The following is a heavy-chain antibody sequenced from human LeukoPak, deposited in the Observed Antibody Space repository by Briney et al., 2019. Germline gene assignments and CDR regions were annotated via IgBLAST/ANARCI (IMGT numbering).Heavy chain of an antibody. J-gene: IGHJ6*03. CDR1: GFTFSSYW. CDR2: INSDGSST. V-gene: IGHV3-74*01. CDR3: ARVDYDYIWGSYSYYYYYMDV. Sequence: GGSLRLSCAASGFTFSSYWMHWVRQAPGKGLVWVSRINSDGSSTSYAGSVKGRFTISRDNAKNTLYLQMNSLRAEDTAVYYCARVDYDYIWGSYSYYYYYMDVWGKGTTVTVSS. D-gene: IGHD3-16*01.